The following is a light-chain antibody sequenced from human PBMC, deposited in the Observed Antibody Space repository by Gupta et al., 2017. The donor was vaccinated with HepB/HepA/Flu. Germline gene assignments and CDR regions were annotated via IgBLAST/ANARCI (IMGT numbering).Light chain of an antibody. CDR3: LLSYSDTRM. CDR2: DTN. Sequence: QPVVTQEPSLTVSPGGPVTLPCGSSPGAVTSGHYPYWFQQKPGQAPRTLIYDTNNKHSWTPARFSGSLLGGKAALTLSGAQPEDEAEYYCLLSYSDTRMFSGGTKLTVL. J-gene: IGLJ3*02. V-gene: IGLV7-46*01. CDR1: PGAVTSGHY.